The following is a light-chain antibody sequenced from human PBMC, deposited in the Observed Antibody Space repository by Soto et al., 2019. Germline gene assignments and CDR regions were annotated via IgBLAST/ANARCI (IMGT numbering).Light chain of an antibody. CDR3: CSYTSSTSYV. V-gene: IGLV2-14*01. J-gene: IGLJ1*01. Sequence: QSVLTQPASVSGSPGQSITISCTGTSSDVGGYNFVTWYQQYPGKAPKLVIHDVTRRPSGVSNRFSGSKSGTTASLTLSGLQAEDEADYYCCSYTSSTSYVFGTGTKVTVL. CDR2: DVT. CDR1: SSDVGGYNF.